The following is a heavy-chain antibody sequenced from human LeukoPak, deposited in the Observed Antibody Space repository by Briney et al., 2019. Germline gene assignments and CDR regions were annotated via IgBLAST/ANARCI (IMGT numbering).Heavy chain of an antibody. J-gene: IGHJ6*03. Sequence: PGESLRLSCAASGFTFTGYAMTWVRQAPGKGLEWVSTTTGSGGSSYYADSVMGRFTISRDNSKNTLFLQMNGLRAEDTAVYYCAKGVVVVAASYYYMDVWGKGTTVTVSS. CDR3: AKGVVVVAASYYYMDV. CDR1: GFTFTGYA. V-gene: IGHV3-23*01. D-gene: IGHD2-15*01. CDR2: TTGSGGSS.